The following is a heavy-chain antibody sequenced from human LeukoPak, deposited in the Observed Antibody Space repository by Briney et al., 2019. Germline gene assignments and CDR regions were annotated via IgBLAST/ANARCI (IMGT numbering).Heavy chain of an antibody. CDR1: GGSISSSSYY. Sequence: PSETLSLTCTVSGGSISSSSYYWGWIRQPPGKGLEWIGSIYCSGSTYYNPSLKSLVTISVDTSKNQFSLKLSSVTAADTAVYYCARRLAGTEDYWGQGTLVTVSS. J-gene: IGHJ4*02. CDR3: ARRLAGTEDY. CDR2: IYCSGST. D-gene: IGHD6-13*01. V-gene: IGHV4-39*01.